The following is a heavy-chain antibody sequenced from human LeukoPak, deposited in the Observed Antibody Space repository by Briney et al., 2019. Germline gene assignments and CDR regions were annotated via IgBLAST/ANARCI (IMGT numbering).Heavy chain of an antibody. Sequence: GRSLRLSRAASGFTFSSYGMHWVRQAPGKGLEWVAVISYDGSNKYCADSVKGRFTISRDNSKNTLYLQMNSLRAEDTAVYYCAKSLNYYGSGSYIFYGMDVWGQGTTVTVSS. V-gene: IGHV3-30*18. D-gene: IGHD3-10*01. J-gene: IGHJ6*02. CDR2: ISYDGSNK. CDR3: AKSLNYYGSGSYIFYGMDV. CDR1: GFTFSSYG.